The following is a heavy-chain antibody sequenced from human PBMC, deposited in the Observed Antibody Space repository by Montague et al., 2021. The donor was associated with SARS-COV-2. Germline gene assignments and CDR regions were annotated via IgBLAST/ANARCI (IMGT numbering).Heavy chain of an antibody. V-gene: IGHV5-51*01. J-gene: IGHJ6*02. CDR3: VRLGGLRDYYYCGMDV. Sequence: QSGAEVKTPGESLKISCKGSGYSFISYWIGWVRQMPGKGLEWMGIIYPGDSETRYSPSFQGQVTISADKSISTAYLQWSSLKASDTAMYYCVRLGGLRDYYYCGMDVWGQGTTVTVSS. D-gene: IGHD5-12*01. CDR2: IYPGDSET. CDR1: GYSFISYW.